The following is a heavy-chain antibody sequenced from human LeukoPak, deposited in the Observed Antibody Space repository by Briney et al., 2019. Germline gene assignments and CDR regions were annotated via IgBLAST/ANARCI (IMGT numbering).Heavy chain of an antibody. CDR1: GYAFTGYY. V-gene: IGHV1-2*02. J-gene: IGHJ4*02. CDR3: ARDLRDGSGSYLVSY. Sequence: ASVKVSCKASGYAFTGYYMHWVRQAPGQGLEWMGWINPNSGGINYAQKFQGRVTMTRDTSISTAYMELRSLRSDDTAVYYCARDLRDGSGSYLVSYWGQGTLVTVSS. D-gene: IGHD3-10*01. CDR2: INPNSGGI.